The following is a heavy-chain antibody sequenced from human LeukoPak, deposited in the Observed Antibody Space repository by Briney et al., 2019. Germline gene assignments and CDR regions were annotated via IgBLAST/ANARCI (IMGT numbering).Heavy chain of an antibody. CDR1: GFTFGSYA. J-gene: IGHJ4*02. CDR3: AKDRRWDWNYSMIDY. Sequence: GGSLRLSCAASGFTFGSYAMSWVRQAPGKGLEWVSAITGSGGSTYYADSVKGRFTISRDNSKNTLYLQMNSLRVEDMAVYYCAKDRRWDWNYSMIDYWGQGTLVTVSS. V-gene: IGHV3-23*01. D-gene: IGHD1-7*01. CDR2: ITGSGGST.